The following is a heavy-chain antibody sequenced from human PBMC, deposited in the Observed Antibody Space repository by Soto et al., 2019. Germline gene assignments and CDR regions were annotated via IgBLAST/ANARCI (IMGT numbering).Heavy chain of an antibody. Sequence: PSETLSLTCSFYGGSFSGYYWSWIRQPPGKGLEWIGEINDSGITNYNPSLKSRVTMSVDTSKNQLSLKLNSVTAADTAVYYCARVTRGDYLLTFSLRGMDVWGQGTTVTVSS. V-gene: IGHV4-34*01. CDR3: ARVTRGDYLLTFSLRGMDV. D-gene: IGHD4-17*01. CDR2: INDSGIT. J-gene: IGHJ6*02. CDR1: GGSFSGYY.